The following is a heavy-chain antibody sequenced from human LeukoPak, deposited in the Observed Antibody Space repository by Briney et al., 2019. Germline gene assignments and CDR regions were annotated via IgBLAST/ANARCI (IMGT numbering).Heavy chain of an antibody. CDR1: GFTFSSYS. CDR2: ISSSSSYI. V-gene: IGHV3-21*04. D-gene: IGHD6-19*01. CDR3: AKGHIAVATGYYFDY. J-gene: IGHJ4*02. Sequence: GGSLRLSCAASGFTFSSYSMNWVRQAPGKGLEWVSSISSSSSYIYYADSVKGRFTISRDNAKNSLYLQMNSLRAEDTAVYYCAKGHIAVATGYYFDYWGQGTLVTVSS.